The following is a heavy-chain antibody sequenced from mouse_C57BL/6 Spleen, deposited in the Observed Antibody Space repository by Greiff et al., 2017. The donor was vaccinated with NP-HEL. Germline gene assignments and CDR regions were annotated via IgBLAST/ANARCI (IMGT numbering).Heavy chain of an antibody. Sequence: VQLQQSGPGLVQPSQSLSITCTVSGFSLTSYGVHWVRQSPGKGLEWLGVIWRGGSTDYNAAFMSRLSITKDNSKSQVFFKMNSLQADDTAIYYCAKKRTTVVADYAMDYWGQGTSVTVSS. CDR2: IWRGGST. V-gene: IGHV2-5*01. J-gene: IGHJ4*01. CDR1: GFSLTSYG. D-gene: IGHD1-1*01. CDR3: AKKRTTVVADYAMDY.